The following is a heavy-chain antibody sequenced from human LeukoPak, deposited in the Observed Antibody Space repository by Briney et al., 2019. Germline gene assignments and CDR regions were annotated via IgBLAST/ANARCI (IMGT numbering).Heavy chain of an antibody. J-gene: IGHJ3*02. Sequence: PSETLSLTCTVSGGSISSGSYYWSWIRQPAGKGLEWIGRIYTSGSTNYNPSLKSRVTISVDTSKNQFSLKLSSVTAADTAVYYCARALVVVAEDDAFDIWGQGTKVTDSS. D-gene: IGHD3-22*01. CDR1: GGSISSGSYY. CDR3: ARALVVVAEDDAFDI. V-gene: IGHV4-61*02. CDR2: IYTSGST.